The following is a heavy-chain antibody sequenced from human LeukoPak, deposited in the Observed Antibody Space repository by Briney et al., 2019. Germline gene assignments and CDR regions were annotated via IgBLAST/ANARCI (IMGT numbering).Heavy chain of an antibody. Sequence: GGSLRLSCAASGFTFDDYGMSWVRQAPGKGLEWVSAISGSGGSTYYADSVKGRFTISRDNSKNTLYLQMNSLRAEDTAVYYCAKAIVVVPAAIPYWGQGTLVTVSS. CDR1: GFTFDDYG. J-gene: IGHJ4*02. V-gene: IGHV3-23*01. D-gene: IGHD2-2*01. CDR3: AKAIVVVPAAIPY. CDR2: ISGSGGST.